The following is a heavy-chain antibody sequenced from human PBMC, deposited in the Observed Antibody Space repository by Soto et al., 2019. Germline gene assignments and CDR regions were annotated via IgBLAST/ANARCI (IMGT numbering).Heavy chain of an antibody. CDR1: GFTFKYYA. CDR2: ISGSGDKT. J-gene: IGHJ1*01. CDR3: ARESKWYGGQYFQD. D-gene: IGHD2-8*01. V-gene: IGHV3-23*01. Sequence: EVQLLQSGGGLAQPGTSLRLSCAASGFTFKYYAMTWVRQAPGKGLEWVSTISGSGDKTDYADSVKGRFRVSRDNSKDPLYLQIDSLRADDTALYYCARESKWYGGQYFQDWGQGTLVTVSS.